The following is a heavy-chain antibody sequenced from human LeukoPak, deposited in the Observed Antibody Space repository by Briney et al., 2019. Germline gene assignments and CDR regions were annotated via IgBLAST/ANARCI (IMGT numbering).Heavy chain of an antibody. Sequence: PGGSLRLSCAASGFTFSSYWMHWVRQAPGKGLVWVSRINSDGSSTSYADSVEGRFTISRDNAKNSLYLQMNSLTAEDTAVYYCARESFAARWDWGQGTLVTVSS. V-gene: IGHV3-74*01. D-gene: IGHD6-6*01. J-gene: IGHJ4*02. CDR1: GFTFSSYW. CDR3: ARESFAARWD. CDR2: INSDGSST.